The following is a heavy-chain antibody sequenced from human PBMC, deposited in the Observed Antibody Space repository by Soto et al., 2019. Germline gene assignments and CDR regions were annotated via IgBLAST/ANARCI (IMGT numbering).Heavy chain of an antibody. CDR3: ARDLASLGEVAATLYFQH. D-gene: IGHD2-15*01. CDR2: IWYDGSNK. Sequence: QVQLVESGGGMVQPGRSLRLSCAASGFTFSSYGMHWVRQAPGKGLEWVAVIWYDGSNKYYADSVKGRFTISRDNSKNPLYLQRDSLRAEDTAVYYCARDLASLGEVAATLYFQHWGQGTLVTVSS. CDR1: GFTFSSYG. J-gene: IGHJ1*01. V-gene: IGHV3-33*01.